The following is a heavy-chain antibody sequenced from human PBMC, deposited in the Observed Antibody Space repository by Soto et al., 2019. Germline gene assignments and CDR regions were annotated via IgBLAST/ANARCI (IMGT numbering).Heavy chain of an antibody. CDR1: GYTFTSYG. Sequence: GASVKVSCKASGYTFTSYGISWVRQAPGQGLEWMGWISAYNGNTNYAQKLQGRVTMTTDTSTSTAYMELRSLRSDDTAVYYCARDDVRAEHCSSTSCALAYYYWGQGTLVTVSS. V-gene: IGHV1-18*01. CDR2: ISAYNGNT. D-gene: IGHD2-2*01. CDR3: ARDDVRAEHCSSTSCALAYYY. J-gene: IGHJ4*02.